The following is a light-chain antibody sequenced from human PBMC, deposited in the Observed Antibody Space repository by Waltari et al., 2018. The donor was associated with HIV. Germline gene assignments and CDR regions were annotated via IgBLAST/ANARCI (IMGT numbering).Light chain of an antibody. CDR3: QSHDSSNHWV. V-gene: IGLV6-57*03. Sequence: NLMLTQPRSVSASPGKTVTISCTRSSGSLASDYVQWYQPRPGSAPTTVIYMDTQRPSGVPERFSGSIDSSSNSASLTISGLKTEDEADYYCQSHDSSNHWVFGGGTKLTVL. J-gene: IGLJ3*02. CDR1: SGSLASDY. CDR2: MDT.